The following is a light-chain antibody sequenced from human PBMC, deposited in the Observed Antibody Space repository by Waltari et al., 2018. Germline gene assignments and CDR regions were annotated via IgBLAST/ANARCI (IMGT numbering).Light chain of an antibody. V-gene: IGKV4-1*01. CDR1: QSVLYSPNNKNY. Sequence: DIVFTHYPDSLAVSLGERATINCKSRQSVLYSPNNKNYLAWYQQKPGQPPKLLIYWASTRESGVPDRFSGGGSGTDFTLTISSLQAEDVAVYYCQQYDSTPLTFGGGTKVEIK. CDR3: QQYDSTPLT. J-gene: IGKJ4*01. CDR2: WAS.